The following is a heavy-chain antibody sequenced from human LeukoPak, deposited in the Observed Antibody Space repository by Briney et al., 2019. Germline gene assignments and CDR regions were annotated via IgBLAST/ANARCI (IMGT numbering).Heavy chain of an antibody. Sequence: GGSLRLSCAASGFTFSSYAMSWVRQAPGKGLEWVSAISGSGGTTYYTDSVKGRFTISRDNSNNTLYLQMNSLRAEDTVLYYCAKALDFWSAYYCDYWGQGTLVTVSS. V-gene: IGHV3-23*01. CDR2: ISGSGGTT. D-gene: IGHD3-3*01. CDR1: GFTFSSYA. CDR3: AKALDFWSAYYCDY. J-gene: IGHJ4*02.